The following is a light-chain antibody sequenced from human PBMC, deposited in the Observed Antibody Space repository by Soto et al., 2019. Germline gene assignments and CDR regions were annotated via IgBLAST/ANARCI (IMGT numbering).Light chain of an antibody. CDR1: RDIGDR. Sequence: DIQMTQSPSSVSASVGDRVTITCRASRDIGDRLAWFRHKPGKAPQLLIQTASTLVRETPSRFSRSGSGTDFLLTINNLQPEDLETHYCLQASTFPRTLGQGTKVDIK. CDR2: TAS. V-gene: IGKV1-12*01. CDR3: LQASTFPRT. J-gene: IGKJ1*01.